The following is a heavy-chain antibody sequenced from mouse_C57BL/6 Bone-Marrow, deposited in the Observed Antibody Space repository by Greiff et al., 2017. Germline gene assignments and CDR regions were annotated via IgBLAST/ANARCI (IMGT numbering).Heavy chain of an antibody. D-gene: IGHD2-5*01. Sequence: VQLQQPGAELARPGASVKLSCKASGYTFTSYGISWVKQRTGQGLEWIGEIYPRSGNTYYNEKFKGKATLTADKSSSTAYMVLRSLTSEDSAVYFCARCYYSNYDGYVDVWGTGTTDTVSS. J-gene: IGHJ1*03. CDR2: IYPRSGNT. V-gene: IGHV1-81*01. CDR3: ARCYYSNYDGYVDV. CDR1: GYTFTSYG.